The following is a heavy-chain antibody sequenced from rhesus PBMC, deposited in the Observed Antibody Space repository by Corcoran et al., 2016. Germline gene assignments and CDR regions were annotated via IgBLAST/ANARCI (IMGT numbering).Heavy chain of an antibody. CDR1: GFTFSSYG. D-gene: IGHD3-28*01. Sequence: EVQLVESGGGLVQPGGSLRLSCAASGFTFSSYGMSWVRQAPGKGLEWVYYISNGGRSTYYADSGKGRFTSARDNSKNTLSLQMNSLRAEDTAVYYCAKDREWLLHRGGLDSWGQGVVVTVSS. CDR2: ISNGGRST. CDR3: AKDREWLLHRGGLDS. V-gene: IGHV3S5*01. J-gene: IGHJ6*01.